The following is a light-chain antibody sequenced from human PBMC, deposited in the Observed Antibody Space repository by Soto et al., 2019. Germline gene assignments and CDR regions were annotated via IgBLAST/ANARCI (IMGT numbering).Light chain of an antibody. Sequence: QSALTQPPSASGSPGQSVTISCTGTSSDVGAYNLVSWYQQHPGRAPQLIIYEVRNRPSGISFRFSGSKSGNTASLTISGLQAEDEADYYCSSYTSKSSLIFGGGTKLTVL. J-gene: IGLJ2*01. CDR1: SSDVGAYNL. CDR2: EVR. CDR3: SSYTSKSSLI. V-gene: IGLV2-14*01.